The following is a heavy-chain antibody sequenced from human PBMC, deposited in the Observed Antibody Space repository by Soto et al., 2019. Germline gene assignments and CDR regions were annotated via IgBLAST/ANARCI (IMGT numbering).Heavy chain of an antibody. V-gene: IGHV3-43*01. CDR1: GFTFDDYT. D-gene: IGHD5-18*01. Sequence: EVQLVESGGVVVQPWGSLRLSCAASGFTFDDYTMHWVRQAPGKGLEWVSLISGDGGSTYYADSVKGRFTISRDNSKNSLYLQMNSLRTEDTALDYCAKDLPDTYYGMDVWGKGTTVTVYS. J-gene: IGHJ6*04. CDR2: ISGDGGST. CDR3: AKDLPDTYYGMDV.